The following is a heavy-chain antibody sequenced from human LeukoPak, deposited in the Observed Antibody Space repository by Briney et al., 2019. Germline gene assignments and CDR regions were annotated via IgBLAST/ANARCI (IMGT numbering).Heavy chain of an antibody. CDR2: ISYDGSNK. D-gene: IGHD6-19*01. Sequence: GGSLRLPCAASGFTFSSYAMHWVRQAPGKGLEWVAVISYDGSNKYYADSVKGRFTISRDNSKNTLYLQMNSLRAEDTAEYYCARARQWLDAFDIWGQGTMVTVSS. V-gene: IGHV3-30*04. CDR3: ARARQWLDAFDI. CDR1: GFTFSSYA. J-gene: IGHJ3*02.